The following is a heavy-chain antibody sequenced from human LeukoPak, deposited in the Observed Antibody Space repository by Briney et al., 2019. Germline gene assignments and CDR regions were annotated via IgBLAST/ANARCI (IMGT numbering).Heavy chain of an antibody. CDR2: ISSSSSYT. J-gene: IGHJ6*04. V-gene: IGHV3-11*06. CDR1: GFTFSDYY. CDR3: ARFRGYSGYGPMDV. D-gene: IGHD5-12*01. Sequence: GGPLRLSCAASGFTFSDYYMSWIRQAPGKGLEWVSYISSSSSYTNYADSVKGRFTISRDNAKNSLYLQMNSLRAEDTAVYYCARFRGYSGYGPMDVWGKGTTVTVSS.